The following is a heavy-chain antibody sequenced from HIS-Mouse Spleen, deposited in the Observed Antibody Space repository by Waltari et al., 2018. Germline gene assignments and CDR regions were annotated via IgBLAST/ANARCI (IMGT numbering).Heavy chain of an antibody. V-gene: IGHV3-21*01. Sequence: EVQLLESGGGLVKPGGSLRLSWAASGFTFRRYSMNLFRRAPGKGLEWVSSISSSSSYIYYADSVKGRFTISRDNAKNSLYLQMNSLRAEDTAVYYCARVRFVSTDAFDIWGQGTMVTVSS. CDR3: ARVRFVSTDAFDI. D-gene: IGHD6-6*01. J-gene: IGHJ3*02. CDR2: ISSSSSYI. CDR1: GFTFRRYS.